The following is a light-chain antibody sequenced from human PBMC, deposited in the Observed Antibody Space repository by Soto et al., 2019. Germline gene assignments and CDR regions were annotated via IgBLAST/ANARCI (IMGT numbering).Light chain of an antibody. CDR2: EVT. CDR1: SSDVGGYGY. V-gene: IGLV2-8*01. J-gene: IGLJ2*01. Sequence: QSALTQPPSASGSPGQSVTISCTGTSSDVGGYGYVSWYQQHPGKAPKLMIFEVTKRASGVPNRFSGSKSGNTASLTVSGLQAEDEADYYCSSYAGINADVVVGGGTQLTVL. CDR3: SSYAGINADVV.